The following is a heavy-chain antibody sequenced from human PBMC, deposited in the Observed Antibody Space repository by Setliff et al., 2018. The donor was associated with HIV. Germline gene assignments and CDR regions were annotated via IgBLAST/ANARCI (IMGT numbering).Heavy chain of an antibody. CDR1: GDSISSYY. D-gene: IGHD3-9*01. Sequence: SETLSLTCTVSGDSISSYYWSWIRQPPGKGLEWIAYIHDSGSTNYNPSLKSRGTISIDTSNNQFSLNLRSVTAADTGVYFCARAIVVIPGDISVGAFDIWGQGTTVTVSS. J-gene: IGHJ3*02. CDR2: IHDSGST. CDR3: ARAIVVIPGDISVGAFDI. V-gene: IGHV4-59*01.